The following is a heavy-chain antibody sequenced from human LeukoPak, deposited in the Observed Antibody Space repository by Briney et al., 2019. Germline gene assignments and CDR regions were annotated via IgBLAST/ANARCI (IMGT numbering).Heavy chain of an antibody. D-gene: IGHD2-8*01. CDR2: IIPIFGTA. Sequence: SVKVSCKASGGTFGSYAISCVRQAPGQGLEWMGGIIPIFGTANYAQKFQGRVTITTDESTSTAYMELSSLRSEDTAVYYCARVPRGCTNGVCYTDFDDCYYYYMDVWGKGTTVTVSS. V-gene: IGHV1-69*05. CDR1: GGTFGSYA. CDR3: ARVPRGCTNGVCYTDFDDCYYYYMDV. J-gene: IGHJ6*03.